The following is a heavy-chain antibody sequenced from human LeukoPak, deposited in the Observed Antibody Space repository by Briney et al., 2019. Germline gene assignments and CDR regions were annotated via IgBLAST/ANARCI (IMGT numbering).Heavy chain of an antibody. CDR2: IWYDGSNK. V-gene: IGHV3-30*02. Sequence: GGSLRLSCAASGFTFSSYGMHWVRQAPGKGLEWVAVIWYDGSNKYYADSVKGRFTISRDNSKNTLYLQMSSLRAEDTAVYYCVKAGGYSYGYADYWGQGALVTVSS. J-gene: IGHJ4*02. CDR3: VKAGGYSYGYADY. CDR1: GFTFSSYG. D-gene: IGHD5-18*01.